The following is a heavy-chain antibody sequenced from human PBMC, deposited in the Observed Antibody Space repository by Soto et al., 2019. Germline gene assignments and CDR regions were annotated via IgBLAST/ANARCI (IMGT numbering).Heavy chain of an antibody. CDR1: GGTFSSYA. D-gene: IGHD2-2*01. J-gene: IGHJ6*02. Sequence: SVKVSCKASGGTFSSYAISWVRRAPGQGLEWMGGIIPIFGTANYAQKFQGRVTITADESTSTAYMELSSLRSEDTAVYYCARDLGYCSSTSCSEYYYYGMDVWGQGTTGTVSS. V-gene: IGHV1-69*13. CDR2: IIPIFGTA. CDR3: ARDLGYCSSTSCSEYYYYGMDV.